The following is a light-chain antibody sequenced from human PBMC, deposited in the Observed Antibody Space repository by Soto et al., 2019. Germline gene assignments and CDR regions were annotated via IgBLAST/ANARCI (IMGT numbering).Light chain of an antibody. Sequence: EIVLTQSPGTLSLSPGERATLSCRAIQTISSSYLAWYQQKPGQAPRLIIYGASNRATGIPDRFSGSGSGTDFSLTISRLEPEDFAVYFCQQYDISPPLTFGGGTKVDIK. CDR3: QQYDISPPLT. V-gene: IGKV3-20*01. CDR2: GAS. CDR1: QTISSSY. J-gene: IGKJ4*01.